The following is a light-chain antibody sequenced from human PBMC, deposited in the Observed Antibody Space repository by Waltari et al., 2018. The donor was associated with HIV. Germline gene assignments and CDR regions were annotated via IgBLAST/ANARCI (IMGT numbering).Light chain of an antibody. Sequence: EIVLTQSPGTLSLSPGERATLSCRAGRSVSNNYLAWFKQKPGLAPRLLVDHAVNSAAGIPDRFSGSGSGTDFTLTISRLEHEDSAVYYCQQYDSLPRTFGQGTKVEI. CDR1: RSVSNNY. CDR3: QQYDSLPRT. J-gene: IGKJ1*01. V-gene: IGKV3-20*01. CDR2: HAV.